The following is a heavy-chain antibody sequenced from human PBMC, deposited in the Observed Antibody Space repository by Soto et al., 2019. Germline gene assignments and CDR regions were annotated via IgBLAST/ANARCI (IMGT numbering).Heavy chain of an antibody. CDR2: LDPSDSYT. D-gene: IGHD3-22*01. CDR3: ARHDSSGYQATPGLYYSYGMDV. J-gene: IGHJ6*02. Sequence: EVQLVQSGAEVKKPGESLRISCKGSGYSFTSYWISWVRQMPGKGLEWMGRLDPSDSYTNYSPSIQGHVPISADKSISTAYQQWSSLTASDTAMYYFARHDSSGYQATPGLYYSYGMDVCGQEPTVTVSS. V-gene: IGHV5-10-1*03. CDR1: GYSFTSYW.